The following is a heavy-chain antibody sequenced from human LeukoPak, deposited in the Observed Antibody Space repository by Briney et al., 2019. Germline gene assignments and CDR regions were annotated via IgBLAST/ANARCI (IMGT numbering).Heavy chain of an antibody. D-gene: IGHD3-9*01. CDR1: GGTFSGYY. CDR2: INHSGTT. CDR3: ARTSGDWLSWAWIGVDV. Sequence: SETLSLTCAVYGGTFSGYYWSWIRQPPGKGLEWIGEINHSGTTNHNPSLKSRVTISADTPKKQFSLKLSSVTAADTAVYYCARTSGDWLSWAWIGVDVWGQGTTVTVSS. J-gene: IGHJ6*02. V-gene: IGHV4-34*01.